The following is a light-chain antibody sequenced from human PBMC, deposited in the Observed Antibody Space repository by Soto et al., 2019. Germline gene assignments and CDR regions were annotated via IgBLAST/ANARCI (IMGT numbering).Light chain of an antibody. CDR2: DVS. CDR3: CSYAGAFTYV. CDR1: SSDVGGYSY. J-gene: IGLJ1*01. Sequence: QSALTQPRSVSGSPGHSVTISCTGTSSDVGGYSYVSWYQQHPGKAPKLMISDVSKRPSGVPDRFSGSKFGNTASLTISGLQAEDEADYYCCSYAGAFTYVFGSGTNLTVL. V-gene: IGLV2-11*01.